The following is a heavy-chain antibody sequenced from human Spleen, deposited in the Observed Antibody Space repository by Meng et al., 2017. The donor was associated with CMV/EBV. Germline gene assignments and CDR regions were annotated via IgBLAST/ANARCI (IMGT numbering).Heavy chain of an antibody. CDR3: ARHSVDDFWTGYYGPYYFDY. J-gene: IGHJ4*02. CDR1: SSYY. CDR2: IYHTGAT. Sequence: SSYYWGWIRQPPGERLEWIGSIYHTGATYYNPSLKSRVTISVDTSKNQFSLRLSSVTAADTAVFYCARHSVDDFWTGYYGPYYFDYWGQGSLVTVSS. D-gene: IGHD3/OR15-3a*01. V-gene: IGHV4-39*01.